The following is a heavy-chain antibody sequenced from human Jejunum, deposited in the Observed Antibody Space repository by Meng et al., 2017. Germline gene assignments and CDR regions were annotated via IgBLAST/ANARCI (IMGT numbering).Heavy chain of an antibody. CDR3: AGGGVSGGHYIFDY. CDR2: IAFGDDAT. V-gene: IGHV3-23*01. J-gene: IGHJ4*02. CDR1: GFTFRSYV. Sequence: GGSLRLTCAASGFTFRSYVMSWVRQAPGQGLEWVSTIAFGDDATYYADSVKGRFTISRDNYKNTLFLQMNSLRADDTAVYYCAGGGVSGGHYIFDYWGQGTLVTVSS. D-gene: IGHD3-22*01.